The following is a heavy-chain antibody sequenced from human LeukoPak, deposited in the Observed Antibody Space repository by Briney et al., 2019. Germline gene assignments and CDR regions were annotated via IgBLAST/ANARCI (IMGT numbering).Heavy chain of an antibody. CDR1: GFTFDDYA. Sequence: PGGSLRLSCAASGFTFDDYAMHWDRQAPGKGLEWVSLISGDGGSTYYADSVKGRFTISRDNSKNSLYLQMNSLRTEDTALYYCAKMAHYYDSSGQAFDYWGQGTLVTVSS. J-gene: IGHJ4*02. V-gene: IGHV3-43*02. D-gene: IGHD3-22*01. CDR3: AKMAHYYDSSGQAFDY. CDR2: ISGDGGST.